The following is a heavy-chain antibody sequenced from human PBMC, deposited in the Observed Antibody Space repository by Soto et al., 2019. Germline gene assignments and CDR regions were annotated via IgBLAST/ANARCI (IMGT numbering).Heavy chain of an antibody. V-gene: IGHV5-51*01. D-gene: IGHD2-2*01. CDR2: IYPGDSDT. CDR3: ARSLVPARTTYNWFDP. CDR1: GYSFTSYW. Sequence: PGESLKISCKGSGYSFTSYWIGWVRQMPGKGLEWMGIIYPGDSDTRYSPSFQGQVTISADKSISTAYLQWSSLKASDTAMYYCARSLVPARTTYNWFDPWGQGTLVTVSS. J-gene: IGHJ5*02.